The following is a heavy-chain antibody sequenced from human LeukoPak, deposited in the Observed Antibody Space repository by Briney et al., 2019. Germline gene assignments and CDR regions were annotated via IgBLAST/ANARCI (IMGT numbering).Heavy chain of an antibody. CDR1: GDSISSGDYY. V-gene: IGHV4-61*02. J-gene: IGHJ5*02. CDR3: ARETYWFDP. Sequence: PSETLSLTCTVSGDSISSGDYYWSWIRQPAGKGLEWIGRIYTSGSTNYNPSLKSRVTISVDTSKNQFSLKLTSVTAADTAVYYCARETYWFDPWGQGTLVTVSS. CDR2: IYTSGST.